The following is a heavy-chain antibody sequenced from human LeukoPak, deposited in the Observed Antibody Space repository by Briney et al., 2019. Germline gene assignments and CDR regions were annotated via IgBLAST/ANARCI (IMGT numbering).Heavy chain of an antibody. Sequence: SETLSLTCAVYGGSFSGYYRSWIRQPPGKGLEWIGEINHSGSTNYNPSLKSRVTISVDTSKNQFSLKLSSVTAADTAVYYCARVQSGYPDYWGQGTLVTVSS. D-gene: IGHD3-22*01. J-gene: IGHJ4*02. CDR1: GGSFSGYY. CDR2: INHSGST. CDR3: ARVQSGYPDY. V-gene: IGHV4-34*01.